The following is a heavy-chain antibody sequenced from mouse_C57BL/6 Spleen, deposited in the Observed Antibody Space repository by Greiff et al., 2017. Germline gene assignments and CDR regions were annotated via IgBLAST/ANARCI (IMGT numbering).Heavy chain of an antibody. CDR1: GYSITSGYY. J-gene: IGHJ3*01. CDR3: ARDGNYAWFAY. Sequence: DVKLQESGPGLVKPSQSLSITCSVTGYSITSGYYWNWIRQFPGNKLEWMGYISYDGSNNYNPYLKNRISLTRDTSKNQFFLKLNSVTTEDTATYYCARDGNYAWFAYWGQGTLVTVSA. V-gene: IGHV3-6*01. CDR2: ISYDGSN. D-gene: IGHD2-1*01.